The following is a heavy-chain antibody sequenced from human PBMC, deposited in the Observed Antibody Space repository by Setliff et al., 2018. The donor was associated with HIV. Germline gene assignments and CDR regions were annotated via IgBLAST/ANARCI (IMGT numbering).Heavy chain of an antibody. D-gene: IGHD6-19*01. CDR2: INGDESRT. CDR3: ATDRDGWYNPHLYS. CDR1: GFTFSSYW. Sequence: GGSLRLSCAASGFTFSSYWMHWVRQVPGKGLVWLARINGDESRTTYADSVKGRFTISRDNVENTPYLEINSLRVEDTGVYYCATDRDGWYNPHLYSWGQGTLVTVSS. J-gene: IGHJ4*02. V-gene: IGHV3-74*01.